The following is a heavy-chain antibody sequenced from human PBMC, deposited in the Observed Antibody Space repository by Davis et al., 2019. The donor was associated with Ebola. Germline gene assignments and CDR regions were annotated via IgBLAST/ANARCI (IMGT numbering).Heavy chain of an antibody. D-gene: IGHD1-26*01. J-gene: IGHJ6*02. V-gene: IGHV5-51*01. CDR1: GYSFTNNW. Sequence: KVSCKASGYSFTNNWIGWVRQMPGKGLEWMGIIYPGDSDTRYSPSFQGQVTISADKSINTAYLQWSSLKASDTAIYYCATQGGPYGMDVWGQGTTVTVSS. CDR2: IYPGDSDT. CDR3: ATQGGPYGMDV.